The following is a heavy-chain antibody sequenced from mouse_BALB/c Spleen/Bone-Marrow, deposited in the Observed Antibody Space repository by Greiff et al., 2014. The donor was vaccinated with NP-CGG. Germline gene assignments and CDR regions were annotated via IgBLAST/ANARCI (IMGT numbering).Heavy chain of an antibody. CDR3: ARWEYYAMDY. CDR1: GFNIKDTY. V-gene: IGHV14-3*02. Sequence: EVKLVESGAELVKPGASVKLSCTASGFNIKDTYMHWVKQRPEQGLEWIGRIDPANGNTKYDPKFQGKATITADTSSNTAYLQLSSLTSEDIAVYYCARWEYYAMDYWGQGTSVTVSS. D-gene: IGHD4-1*01. CDR2: IDPANGNT. J-gene: IGHJ4*01.